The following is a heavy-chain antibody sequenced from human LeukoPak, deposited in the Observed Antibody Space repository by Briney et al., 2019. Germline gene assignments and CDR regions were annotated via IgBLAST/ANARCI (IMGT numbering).Heavy chain of an antibody. CDR1: GFTFSSYW. V-gene: IGHV3-7*03. CDR2: IKQDGSEK. D-gene: IGHD3-10*01. J-gene: IGHJ6*02. Sequence: GGSLRLSCAASGFTFSSYWMSWVRQAPGKGLEWVANIKQDGSEKYYVDSVKGRFTISRDNAKNSLYLQMNSLRAEDTAVYYCASLYGSGSYYNPYYYGMDVWGQGTTVTVSS. CDR3: ASLYGSGSYYNPYYYGMDV.